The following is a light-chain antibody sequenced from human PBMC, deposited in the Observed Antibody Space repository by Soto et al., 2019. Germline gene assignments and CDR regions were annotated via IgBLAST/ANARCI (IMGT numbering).Light chain of an antibody. CDR2: GAS. J-gene: IGKJ5*01. Sequence: VLTQSPDTLSVSPGEKAALSCRASESVSSNLAWYQQRPGQAPRLVIYGASTRATGIPARFSGGGSGTEFTLTISSLQSEDFAVYYCQQYNSWPPITFGQGTRLEIK. CDR1: ESVSSN. V-gene: IGKV3-15*01. CDR3: QQYNSWPPIT.